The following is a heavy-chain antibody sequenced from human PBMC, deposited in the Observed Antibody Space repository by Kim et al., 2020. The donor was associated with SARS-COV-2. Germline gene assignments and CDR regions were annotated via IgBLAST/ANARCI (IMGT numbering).Heavy chain of an antibody. CDR2: IGYDGSNK. CDR1: GFTFSSYG. CDR3: ARDGQDIVVVPAAILGNWYDP. D-gene: IGHD2-2*02. J-gene: IGHJ5*02. Sequence: GGSLRLSCAASGFTFSSYGMHWVRQAPGKGLEWVAVIGYDGSNKYYADSVKGRFTISRDNSKNTLCLQMNSLRAADTAVYYCARDGQDIVVVPAAILGNWYDPWGNGNVVTVS. V-gene: IGHV3-33*01.